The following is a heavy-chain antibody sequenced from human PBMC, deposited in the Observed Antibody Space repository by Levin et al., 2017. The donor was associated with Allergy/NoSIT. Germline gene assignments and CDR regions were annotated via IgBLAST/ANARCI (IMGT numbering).Heavy chain of an antibody. Sequence: SQTLSLTCTVSGGSITSYYWHWLRQPPGKGLEWIGYVYHIRSTTYNSSLKSRVTISGDTSKSQFSLKLTSVTAADTAVYFCARGRESLHYFDFWGQGMLVTVSS. CDR3: ARGRESLHYFDF. V-gene: IGHV4-59*08. J-gene: IGHJ4*02. CDR1: GGSITSYY. D-gene: IGHD3-10*01. CDR2: VYHIRST.